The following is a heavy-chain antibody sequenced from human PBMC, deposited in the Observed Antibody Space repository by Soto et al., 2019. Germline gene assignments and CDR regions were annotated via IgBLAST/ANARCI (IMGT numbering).Heavy chain of an antibody. CDR2: INHSGST. Sequence: SETLSLTCTVSGGSISSYYWSWIRQPPGKGLEWIGEINHSGSTNYNPSLKSRVTISVDTSKNQFSLKLSSVTAADTAVYYCARGVGDYFDYWGQGTLVTVSS. D-gene: IGHD4-17*01. CDR3: ARGVGDYFDY. CDR1: GGSISSYY. J-gene: IGHJ4*02. V-gene: IGHV4-34*01.